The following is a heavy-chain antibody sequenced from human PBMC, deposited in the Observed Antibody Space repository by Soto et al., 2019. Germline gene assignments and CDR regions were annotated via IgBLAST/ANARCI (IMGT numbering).Heavy chain of an antibody. V-gene: IGHV1-69*08. CDR3: ARDPAPCSSPSCYRFDP. D-gene: IGHD2-2*01. J-gene: IGHJ5*02. CDR1: GGTFSSYT. Sequence: QVQLVQSGAEVKKPGSSVKVSCKASGGTFSSYTISWVRQAPGQGLQWMGRIIPILGIANYAQKIPGRVTITADKSTSTAYMGRSSLRSEDTSVYYCARDPAPCSSPSCYRFDPWGQETLVPDSS. CDR2: IIPILGIA.